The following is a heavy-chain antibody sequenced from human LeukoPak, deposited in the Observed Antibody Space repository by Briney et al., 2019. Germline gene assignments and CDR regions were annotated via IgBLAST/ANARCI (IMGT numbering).Heavy chain of an antibody. Sequence: GGSLRLSCAASEFTFSNYWMGWVRQAPGKGLEWVANIKQDGSEKYYVDSVKGRFTISRDNAKNSLYLQMSSLRAEDTAVYYCASHRSKGGIFDFWGQGTLVTVSS. D-gene: IGHD3-16*01. V-gene: IGHV3-7*05. CDR3: ASHRSKGGIFDF. CDR2: IKQDGSEK. CDR1: EFTFSNYW. J-gene: IGHJ4*02.